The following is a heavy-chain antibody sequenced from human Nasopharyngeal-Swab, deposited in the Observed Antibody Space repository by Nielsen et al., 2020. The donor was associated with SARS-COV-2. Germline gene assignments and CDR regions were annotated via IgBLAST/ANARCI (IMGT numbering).Heavy chain of an antibody. CDR3: AKDRYCSGGACYFSGFDY. CDR2: VSGSGGTT. V-gene: IGHV3-23*01. J-gene: IGHJ4*02. Sequence: WIRQPPGKGLEWVSGVSGSGGTTKYADSVKGRFTISRDNSKNKLYLQMHSLRVEDTAVYYCAKDRYCSGGACYFSGFDYWVLVTLVTVSS. D-gene: IGHD2-15*01.